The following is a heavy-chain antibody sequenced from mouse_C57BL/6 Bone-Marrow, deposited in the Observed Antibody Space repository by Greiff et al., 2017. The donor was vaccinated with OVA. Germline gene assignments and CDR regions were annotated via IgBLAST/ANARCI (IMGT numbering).Heavy chain of an antibody. CDR2: IYPGDGDT. CDR1: GYAFSSYW. V-gene: IGHV1-80*01. Sequence: QVQLKQSGAELVKPGASVKISCKASGYAFSSYWMNWVKQRPGKGLEWIGQIYPGDGDTNYNGKFKGKATLTADKSSSTAYMQLSSLTSEDSAVYCCAREGLRPWFAYWGQGTLVTVSA. CDR3: AREGLRPWFAY. D-gene: IGHD2-4*01. J-gene: IGHJ3*01.